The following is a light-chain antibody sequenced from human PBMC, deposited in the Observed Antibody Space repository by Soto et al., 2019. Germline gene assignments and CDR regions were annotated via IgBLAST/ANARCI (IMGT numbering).Light chain of an antibody. V-gene: IGKV3D-15*01. CDR1: QSINSD. CDR3: QKYNNWPVT. CDR2: GAS. J-gene: IGKJ4*01. Sequence: EIVMTQSPATLSVSPGETTRLSCRASQSINSDVDWYQQKVGQTPRLLIHGASTRATGIAARFSGSGSGTEFTLTISSLQAEDFATYYCQKYNNWPVTFGGGTKVEIK.